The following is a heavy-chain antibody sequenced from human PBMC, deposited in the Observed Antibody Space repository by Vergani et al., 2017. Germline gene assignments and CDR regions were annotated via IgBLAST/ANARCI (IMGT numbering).Heavy chain of an antibody. CDR1: GFTFSSYW. Sequence: EVQLVESGGGLVQPGGSLRLSCAASGFTFSSYWMHWVRQAPGKGLVWVSRINSDGSSTSYADSVKGRFTISRDNAKNSLYLQMNSLRAEDTAVYYCAKELFAYYYYGMDVWGQGTTVTVSS. V-gene: IGHV3-74*01. J-gene: IGHJ6*02. CDR2: INSDGSST. D-gene: IGHD3-10*02. CDR3: AKELFAYYYYGMDV.